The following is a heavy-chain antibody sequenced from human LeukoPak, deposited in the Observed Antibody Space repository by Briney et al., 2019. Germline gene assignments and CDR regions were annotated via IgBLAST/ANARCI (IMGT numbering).Heavy chain of an antibody. Sequence: GGSLRLSCAASGFTFSSYSMNWVRQAPGKGLEWVSAISGSGGSTYYADSVKGRFTISRDNSKNTLYLQMNSLRAEDTAVYHCAKGGLTTLTRWAFDIWGQGTMVTVSS. V-gene: IGHV3-23*01. CDR1: GFTFSSYS. CDR3: AKGGLTTLTRWAFDI. D-gene: IGHD4-11*01. CDR2: ISGSGGST. J-gene: IGHJ3*02.